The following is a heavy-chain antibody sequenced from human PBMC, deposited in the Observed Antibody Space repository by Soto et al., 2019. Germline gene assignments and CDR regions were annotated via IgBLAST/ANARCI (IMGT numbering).Heavy chain of an antibody. Sequence: SVKVSCKASGGTFSSYAISWVRQAPGQGLEWMGGIIPIFGTANYAQKFQGRVTITADESTSTAYMELSSLRSEDTAVYYCARDYYDSSGYYYSPNYWGQGTLVTVSS. CDR1: GGTFSSYA. V-gene: IGHV1-69*13. CDR3: ARDYYDSSGYYYSPNY. J-gene: IGHJ4*02. CDR2: IIPIFGTA. D-gene: IGHD3-22*01.